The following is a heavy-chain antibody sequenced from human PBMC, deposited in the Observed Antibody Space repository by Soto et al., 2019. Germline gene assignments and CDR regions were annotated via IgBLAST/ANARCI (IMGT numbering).Heavy chain of an antibody. CDR3: ANGVYYDSSGPDAFDI. CDR1: GFTFSSYG. Sequence: QVQLVESGGGVVQPGRSLRLSCAASGFTFSSYGMHWVRRAPGKGLEWVAVISYDGSNKYYADSVKGRFTISRDNSKNTLYLQMNSLRAEDTAVYYCANGVYYDSSGPDAFDIWGQGTMVTVSS. CDR2: ISYDGSNK. V-gene: IGHV3-30*18. J-gene: IGHJ3*02. D-gene: IGHD3-22*01.